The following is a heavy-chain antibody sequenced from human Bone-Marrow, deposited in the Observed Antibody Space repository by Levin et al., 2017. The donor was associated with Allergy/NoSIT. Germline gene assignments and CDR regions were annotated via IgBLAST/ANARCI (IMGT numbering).Heavy chain of an antibody. CDR3: ARERRITIFGVVIIPGIEAFDY. V-gene: IGHV4-34*01. J-gene: IGHJ4*02. D-gene: IGHD3-3*01. CDR2: INHSGST. Sequence: SETLSLTCAVYGGSFSGYYWSWIRQPPGKGLEWIGEINHSGSTNYNPSLKSRVTISVDTSKNQFSLKLSSVTAADTAVYYCARERRITIFGVVIIPGIEAFDYWGQGTLVTVSS. CDR1: GGSFSGYY.